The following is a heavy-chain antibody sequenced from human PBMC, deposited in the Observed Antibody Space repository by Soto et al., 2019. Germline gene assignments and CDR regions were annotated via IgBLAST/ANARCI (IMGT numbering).Heavy chain of an antibody. D-gene: IGHD2-2*01. Sequence: QVQLVQSGAEVKKPGASVKVSCKASGYTFTSYGISWVRQAPGQGLEWMGWISAYNGNTNYAQKIQGRVTMTTDTSTSTAYMELRSMRSDETAVYYCARGKGVVVAAAIDWFDPWGKGTLVTVSS. V-gene: IGHV1-18*04. CDR2: ISAYNGNT. J-gene: IGHJ5*02. CDR3: ARGKGVVVAAAIDWFDP. CDR1: GYTFTSYG.